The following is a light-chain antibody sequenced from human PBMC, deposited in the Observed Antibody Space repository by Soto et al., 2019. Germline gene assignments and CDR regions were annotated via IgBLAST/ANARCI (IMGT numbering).Light chain of an antibody. Sequence: EIVMTQSPATLSGSPGERVTLSCRASQSVSSNLAWYQQKLGQAPRLLIYGASTRATDIPDRFSGSGSGTEFTLTISSLQSKDFTVYYCQQYDDWPLTFGGGTKVDIK. V-gene: IGKV3-15*01. CDR2: GAS. CDR1: QSVSSN. CDR3: QQYDDWPLT. J-gene: IGKJ4*01.